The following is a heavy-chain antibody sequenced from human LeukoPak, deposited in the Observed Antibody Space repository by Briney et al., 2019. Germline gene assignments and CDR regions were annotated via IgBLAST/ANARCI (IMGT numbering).Heavy chain of an antibody. CDR3: AKDHSSCAGRDCLLFDH. V-gene: IGHV3-23*01. D-gene: IGHD2-21*02. CDR2: ITRSGAAK. Sequence: GGSLRLSCAASGFTFSTLAMSWGRRSPGKGVEGVSTITRSGAAKYYADSVKGRFTISRDNSKNTLYLQMDSLSAEDTALYYCAKDHSSCAGRDCLLFDHWGQGTLVTVSS. J-gene: IGHJ4*02. CDR1: GFTFSTLA.